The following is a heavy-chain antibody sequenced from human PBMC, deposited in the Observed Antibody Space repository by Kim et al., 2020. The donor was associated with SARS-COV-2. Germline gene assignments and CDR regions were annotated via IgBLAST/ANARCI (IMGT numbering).Heavy chain of an antibody. CDR2: ISYDGSNK. CDR1: GFTFSSYG. CDR3: ARDQKNYGGNSLPDY. J-gene: IGHJ4*02. V-gene: IGHV3-33*05. Sequence: LSLTCAASGFTFSSYGMHWVRQAPGKGLEWVAVISYDGSNKYYADSVKGRFTISRDNSKNTLYLQMNSLRAEDTAVYYCARDQKNYGGNSLPDYWGQ. D-gene: IGHD4-17*01.